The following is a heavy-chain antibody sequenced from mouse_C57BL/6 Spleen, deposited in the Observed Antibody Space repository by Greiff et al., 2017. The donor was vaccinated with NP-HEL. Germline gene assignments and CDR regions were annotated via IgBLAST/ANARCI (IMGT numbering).Heavy chain of an antibody. V-gene: IGHV1-4*01. J-gene: IGHJ4*01. D-gene: IGHD1-1*01. CDR1: GYTFTSYT. CDR3: ARGVLRSDYYAMDY. CDR2: INPSSGYT. Sequence: QVQLQQSGAELARPGASVKMSCKASGYTFTSYTMHWVKQRPGQGLEWIGYINPSSGYTKYNQKFKDKATLTADKSSSTAYMQLSSLPSEDSAVYYYARGVLRSDYYAMDYWGQGTSVTVSS.